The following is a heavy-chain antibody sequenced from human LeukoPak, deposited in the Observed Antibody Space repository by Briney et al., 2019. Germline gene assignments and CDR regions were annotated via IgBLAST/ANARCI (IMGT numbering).Heavy chain of an antibody. J-gene: IGHJ4*02. Sequence: SVKVSCKASGGTFISYAISWVRQAPGQGLEWMGGIIPIFGTANYAQKFQGRVTITADESTSTAYMELSSLRSEDTAVYYCAGDSSGYYYGLIDYWGQGTLVTVSS. CDR3: AGDSSGYYYGLIDY. CDR1: GGTFISYA. V-gene: IGHV1-69*13. CDR2: IIPIFGTA. D-gene: IGHD3-22*01.